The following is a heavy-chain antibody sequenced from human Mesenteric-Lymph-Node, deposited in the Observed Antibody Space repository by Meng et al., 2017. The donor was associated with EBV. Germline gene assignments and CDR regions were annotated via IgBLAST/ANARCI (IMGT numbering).Heavy chain of an antibody. D-gene: IGHD3-10*01. CDR1: GASLCAYY. J-gene: IGHJ4*02. CDR2: INYSGST. V-gene: IGHV4-34*01. CDR3: ASFGAILRGFDY. Sequence: QLSLLQLGAGLFQSSHPPSLAYAVFGASLCAYYCSWIRQPPGTELEWIGEINYSGSTNYNPSLTRRITRSVVMSKNPSSRKLRFVTATDKAVYYRASFGAILRGFDYWGQGTLVTVSS.